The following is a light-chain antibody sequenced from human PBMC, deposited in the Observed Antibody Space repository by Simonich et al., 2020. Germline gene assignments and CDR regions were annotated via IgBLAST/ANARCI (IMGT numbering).Light chain of an antibody. Sequence: NFMLTQPHSVSESPGTTVTISCTRSSGSIASNFVQWYQQRPGSSPTTFIYEDNHSPSGVPDRFSGSIDSSSNAASLTIAELKTEDEADYYCQSYDSSNRVFGGGTKLTVL. CDR2: EDN. CDR3: QSYDSSNRV. J-gene: IGLJ2*01. CDR1: SGSIASNF. V-gene: IGLV6-57*01.